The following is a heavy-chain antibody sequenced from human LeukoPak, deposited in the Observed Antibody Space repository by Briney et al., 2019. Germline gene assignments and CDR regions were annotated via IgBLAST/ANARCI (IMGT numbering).Heavy chain of an antibody. J-gene: IGHJ3*02. Sequence: GESLKISCKGSGYTFTNYWIAWVRQMPGKGLEWMGIIYPGDSDTTYSPSFQGQVTISADKSISTAYLQWSSLKASDTAMYYCARLLAAPLNFDIWGQGTMVTVSS. CDR2: IYPGDSDT. D-gene: IGHD6-6*01. V-gene: IGHV5-51*01. CDR3: ARLLAAPLNFDI. CDR1: GYTFTNYW.